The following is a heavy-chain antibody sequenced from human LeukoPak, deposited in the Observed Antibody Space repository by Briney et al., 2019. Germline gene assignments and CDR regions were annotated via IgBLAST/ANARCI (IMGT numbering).Heavy chain of an antibody. CDR2: INHSGST. CDR1: GGSFSGYY. V-gene: IGHV4-34*01. CDR3: ARSSVLRYSYGTYYFDY. D-gene: IGHD5-18*01. Sequence: SETLSLTCAVYGGSFSGYYWSWIRQPPGKGLEWIGEINHSGSTNYDPSLKSRVTISVDTSKNQFSLKLSSVTAADTAVYYCARSSVLRYSYGTYYFDYWGQGTLVTVSS. J-gene: IGHJ4*02.